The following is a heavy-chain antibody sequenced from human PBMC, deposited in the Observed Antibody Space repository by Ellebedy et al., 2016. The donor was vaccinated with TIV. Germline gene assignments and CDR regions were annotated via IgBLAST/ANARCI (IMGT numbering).Heavy chain of an antibody. Sequence: GESLKISCAASGFTFSSFSMHWVRPPPGKGPVWVSRINGDGSITSYADSVKGRFTISRDNAKDTLYLQMNSLIAEDSAVYYCARGHNYGFEHWGQGTLVTVSS. J-gene: IGHJ1*01. CDR2: INGDGSIT. V-gene: IGHV3-74*01. CDR1: GFTFSSFS. D-gene: IGHD5-24*01. CDR3: ARGHNYGFEH.